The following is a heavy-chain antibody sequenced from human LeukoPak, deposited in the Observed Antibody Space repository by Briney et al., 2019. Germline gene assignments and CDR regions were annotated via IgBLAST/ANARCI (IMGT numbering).Heavy chain of an antibody. Sequence: SETLSLTCTVSGGSLSSTSYFWGWIRQPPGKGLEWIGTFYYSVSTSYNPSLKSRVSISADTSNNQFSLTLSSMTAADTAMYYCARGGWTGNSGSYFDYWGQGTLVTVPS. CDR2: FYYSVST. CDR3: ARGGWTGNSGSYFDY. CDR1: GGSLSSTSYF. V-gene: IGHV4-39*07. D-gene: IGHD4-23*01. J-gene: IGHJ4*02.